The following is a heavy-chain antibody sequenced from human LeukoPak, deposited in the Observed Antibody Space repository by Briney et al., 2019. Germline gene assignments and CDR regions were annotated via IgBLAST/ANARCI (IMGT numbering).Heavy chain of an antibody. Sequence: GGSLRLPCAASGFTFSSYAMSWVRQAPGKGLEWVSAISGSGGSTYYADSVKGRFTISRDNSKNTLYLQMNSLRAEDTAVYYCAKGDSGYDSPFDYWGQGTLVTVSS. CDR1: GFTFSSYA. J-gene: IGHJ4*02. V-gene: IGHV3-23*01. CDR2: ISGSGGST. D-gene: IGHD5-12*01. CDR3: AKGDSGYDSPFDY.